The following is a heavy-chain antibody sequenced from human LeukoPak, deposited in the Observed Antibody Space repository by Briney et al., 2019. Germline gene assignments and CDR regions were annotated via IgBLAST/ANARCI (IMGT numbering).Heavy chain of an antibody. CDR2: INPNSGGT. Sequence: ASVKVSCKASGYTFTGYYMHWVRQAPGQGLEWMGWINPNSGGTNYAQRFQGRVTMTRDTSTSTAYMELSRLRSDDTAVYYCAVYNWNYAFDYWGQGTLVTVSS. V-gene: IGHV1-2*02. D-gene: IGHD1-7*01. J-gene: IGHJ4*01. CDR3: AVYNWNYAFDY. CDR1: GYTFTGYY.